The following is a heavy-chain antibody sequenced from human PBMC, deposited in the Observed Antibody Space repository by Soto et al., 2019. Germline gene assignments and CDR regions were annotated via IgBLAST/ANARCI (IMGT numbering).Heavy chain of an antibody. Sequence: PSETLSLTFAVSGDSISSSVWWTWVRQPPGKGLEWIGEVFHTGDTYFNPSLRSRVAMSVDKSTNEFSLKVTSVTAADTAIYYCARKAWVRFDYWGQGALVTVSS. V-gene: IGHV4-4*02. J-gene: IGHJ4*02. CDR1: GDSISSSVW. CDR3: ARKAWVRFDY. CDR2: VFHTGDT. D-gene: IGHD6-13*01.